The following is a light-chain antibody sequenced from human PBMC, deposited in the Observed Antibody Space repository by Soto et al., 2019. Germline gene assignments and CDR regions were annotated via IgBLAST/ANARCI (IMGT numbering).Light chain of an antibody. Sequence: EIVMTQSPATLSVSPGERATLSCRASQSISTELAWYQQKPGQPPRLLIYYASTRATGVPARFTGSGSGSEFTLTVSGLQSEDFAVYYCQQRNNWPLTFGQGTRLEI. CDR3: QQRNNWPLT. CDR1: QSISTE. V-gene: IGKV3-15*01. J-gene: IGKJ2*01. CDR2: YAS.